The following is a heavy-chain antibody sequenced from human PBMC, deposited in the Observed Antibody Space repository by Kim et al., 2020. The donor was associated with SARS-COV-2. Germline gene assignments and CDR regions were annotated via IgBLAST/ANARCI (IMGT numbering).Heavy chain of an antibody. CDR2: INPSGGST. V-gene: IGHV1-46*01. CDR1: GYTFTSYY. Sequence: ASVKVSCKASGYTFTSYYMHWVRQAPGQGLEWMGIINPSGGSTSYAQKFQSRVTMTRDTSTSTVYMELSSLRSEDTAVYYCAVVPQRYGYYFDYWGQGTLVTVSS. J-gene: IGHJ4*02. D-gene: IGHD3-10*01. CDR3: AVVPQRYGYYFDY.